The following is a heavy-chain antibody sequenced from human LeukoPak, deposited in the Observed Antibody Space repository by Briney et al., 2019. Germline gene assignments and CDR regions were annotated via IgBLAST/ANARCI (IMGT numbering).Heavy chain of an antibody. CDR3: ARVVPAAVAFDY. D-gene: IGHD2-2*01. CDR1: GYSFTDYY. CDR2: INPNSGGT. J-gene: IGHJ4*02. Sequence: ASVKVSCKASGYSFTDYYLHWVRQAPGQGLEWMGWINPNSGGTNYAQKFQGRVTMTRDTSISTAYMELSRLRSDDTAVYYCARVVPAAVAFDYWGQGTLVTVSS. V-gene: IGHV1-2*02.